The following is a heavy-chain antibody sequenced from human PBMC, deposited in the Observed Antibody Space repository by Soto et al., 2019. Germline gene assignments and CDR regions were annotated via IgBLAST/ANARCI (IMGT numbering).Heavy chain of an antibody. D-gene: IGHD1-26*01. CDR2: IYTSGST. CDR3: ARHIIDVGWFDP. V-gene: IGHV4-4*07. CDR1: GGSMISYY. Sequence: SETLSLTCTVSGGSMISYYCSCVRQPAGKGLEWIGHIYTSGSTNYNPSLKSPVTMSVDTSKNQFSLKLSSVTAADTAVYYCARHIIDVGWFDPWGQGTLVTVSS. J-gene: IGHJ5*02.